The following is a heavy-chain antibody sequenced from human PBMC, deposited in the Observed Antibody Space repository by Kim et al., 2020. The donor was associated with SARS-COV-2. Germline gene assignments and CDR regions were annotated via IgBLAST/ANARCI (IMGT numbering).Heavy chain of an antibody. D-gene: IGHD2-2*01. Sequence: GGSLRLSCAASGFTFSSYSMNWVRQAPGKGLEWVSYISSSSSTIYYADSVKGRFTISRDNAKNSLYLQMNSLRDEDTAVYYCAREYCSSTSCTYYFDYWGQGTLVTVSS. CDR3: AREYCSSTSCTYYFDY. CDR1: GFTFSSYS. J-gene: IGHJ4*02. V-gene: IGHV3-48*02. CDR2: ISSSSSTI.